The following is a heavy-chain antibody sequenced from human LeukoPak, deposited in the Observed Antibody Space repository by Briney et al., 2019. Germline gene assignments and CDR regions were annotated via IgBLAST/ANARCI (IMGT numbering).Heavy chain of an antibody. D-gene: IGHD6-13*01. V-gene: IGHV3-7*01. CDR3: ARSHSSSWYGDFDP. Sequence: PGGSLSHSCAASGFTFSSYWMSWVRQAPGKGLEWVANIKQDGSEKYYVDSVKGRFTISRDNAKNSLYLQMNSLRAEDTAVYYCARSHSSSWYGDFDPWGQGTLVTVSS. CDR2: IKQDGSEK. CDR1: GFTFSSYW. J-gene: IGHJ5*02.